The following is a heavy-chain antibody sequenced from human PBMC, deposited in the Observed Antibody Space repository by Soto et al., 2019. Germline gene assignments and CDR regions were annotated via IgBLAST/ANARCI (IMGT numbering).Heavy chain of an antibody. J-gene: IGHJ4*02. Sequence: PSETLSLTCSVSGGSITSYYWSWIRQPPGKGLEWIGYIYYSGSTNYNPSLKSRDTISVDTSKNQFSLKLSSVTAADTAVYYCARPTYNSGSPFDYWGQGTLVTVSS. CDR3: ARPTYNSGSPFDY. CDR1: GGSITSYY. CDR2: IYYSGST. D-gene: IGHD1-20*01. V-gene: IGHV4-59*01.